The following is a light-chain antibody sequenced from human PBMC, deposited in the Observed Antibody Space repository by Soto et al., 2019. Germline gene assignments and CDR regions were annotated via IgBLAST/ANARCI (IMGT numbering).Light chain of an antibody. Sequence: QCALTQPASASGSPGQSVAISCTGTISDVGGYNYVSWYQQHPGKAPKLMIYEVNKRPSGVPDRFSGSKSGNTASLTVSGLQAEDEADYYCSSYAGSSNVFGTGTKVTVL. CDR3: SSYAGSSNV. CDR2: EVN. J-gene: IGLJ1*01. CDR1: ISDVGGYNY. V-gene: IGLV2-8*01.